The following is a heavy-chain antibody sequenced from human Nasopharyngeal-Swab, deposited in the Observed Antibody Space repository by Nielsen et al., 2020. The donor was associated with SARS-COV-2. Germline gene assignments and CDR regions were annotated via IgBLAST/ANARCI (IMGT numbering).Heavy chain of an antibody. Sequence: GESLKISCAASGFTFSSYSMNWVRQAPGKGLEWVSSISSSSYIYYADSVKGRFTISRDNAKNSLYLQMNSLRAEDTAVYYCARDWSDYIWGSYRPMGFDYWGQGTLVTVSS. CDR1: GFTFSSYS. D-gene: IGHD3-16*02. V-gene: IGHV3-21*01. J-gene: IGHJ4*02. CDR3: ARDWSDYIWGSYRPMGFDY. CDR2: ISSSSYI.